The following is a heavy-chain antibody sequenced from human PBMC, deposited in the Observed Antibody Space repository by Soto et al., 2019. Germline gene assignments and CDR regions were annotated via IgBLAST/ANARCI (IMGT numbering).Heavy chain of an antibody. CDR3: AGAPLYPDY. CDR2: VYYSGTT. D-gene: IGHD2-2*02. CDR1: GGSITNGGYY. V-gene: IGHV4-31*03. Sequence: QVQLQESGPGLVKPSQTLSLTCTVSGGSITNGGYYWSWLRHHPGKGLEWIGYVYYSGTTYYHPSLKSRVTISVSTSKNPFSLNLTSVTDADTDVYYCAGAPLYPDYWGQGTLVTVSS. J-gene: IGHJ4*02.